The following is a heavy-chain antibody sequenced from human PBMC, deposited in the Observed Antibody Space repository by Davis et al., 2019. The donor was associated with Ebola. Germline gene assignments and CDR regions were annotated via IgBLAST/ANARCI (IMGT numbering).Heavy chain of an antibody. V-gene: IGHV3-7*01. D-gene: IGHD3-3*01. CDR1: GFTFSSYW. CDR3: ARDRGYYDFWSGYYTYYYYGMDV. CDR2: IKQDGSEK. J-gene: IGHJ6*02. Sequence: GESLKISCAASGFTFSSYWMSWVRQAPGKGLEWVANIKQDGSEKYYVDSVKGRFTIYRDNAKNSLYLQMNSLRAEDTAVYYCARDRGYYDFWSGYYTYYYYGMDVWGQGTTVTVSS.